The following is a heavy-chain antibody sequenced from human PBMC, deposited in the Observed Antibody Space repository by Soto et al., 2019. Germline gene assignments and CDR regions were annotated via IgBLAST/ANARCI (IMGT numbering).Heavy chain of an antibody. V-gene: IGHV3-30-3*02. CDR2: ISKDGGNK. CDR3: AKSPREPASSENNWFDP. Sequence: GGSLRLSCAASGFTFSSHALYWVRRAPGKGLEWVAVISKDGGNKYYADSVKDRFTISRDNSKDTVYLQMNSLRAEDTAVYYCAKSPREPASSENNWFDPWGQGTLVTVSS. CDR1: GFTFSSHA. D-gene: IGHD1-26*01. J-gene: IGHJ5*02.